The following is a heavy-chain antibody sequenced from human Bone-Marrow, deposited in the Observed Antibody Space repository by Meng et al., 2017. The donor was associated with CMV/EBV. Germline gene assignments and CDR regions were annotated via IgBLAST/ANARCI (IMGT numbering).Heavy chain of an antibody. D-gene: IGHD5-12*01. CDR2: INPNSGGT. CDR1: GYTFTGYY. V-gene: IGHV1-2*02. Sequence: ASVKVSCKASGYTFTGYYMHWVRQAPGQGLEWMGWINPNSGGTNYAQKFQGRVTMTRDTSISTAYMELSRLRSGDTAVYYCARVGLVATWAGFWYWGQGTLVTVSS. J-gene: IGHJ4*02. CDR3: ARVGLVATWAGFWY.